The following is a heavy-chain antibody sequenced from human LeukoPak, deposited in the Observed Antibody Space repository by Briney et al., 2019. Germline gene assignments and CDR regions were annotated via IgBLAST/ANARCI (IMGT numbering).Heavy chain of an antibody. Sequence: GASVKVSCEVSGYTLTELSIHWVRQAPGKGLEWMGGFDPEDGETIYAQKFQGRDTMTNDTSTDTAYMKLSSLRSEDTAVYYCATNYYGSGPLDYWGQGTLVTVSS. J-gene: IGHJ4*02. CDR2: FDPEDGET. D-gene: IGHD3-10*01. CDR1: GYTLTELS. V-gene: IGHV1-24*01. CDR3: ATNYYGSGPLDY.